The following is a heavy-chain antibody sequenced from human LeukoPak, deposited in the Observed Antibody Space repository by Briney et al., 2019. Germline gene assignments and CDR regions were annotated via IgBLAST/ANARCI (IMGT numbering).Heavy chain of an antibody. V-gene: IGHV4-59*01. Sequence: SETQSLTCTVSGGSISSYYWSWIRQPPGKGLEWIGYIYYSGSTSYNPSLKSRVTISVDTSKNQFSLKLSSVTAADTAVYYCASWGSSAFDYWGQGTLVTVSS. CDR2: IYYSGST. CDR1: GGSISSYY. CDR3: ASWGSSAFDY. J-gene: IGHJ4*02. D-gene: IGHD3-16*01.